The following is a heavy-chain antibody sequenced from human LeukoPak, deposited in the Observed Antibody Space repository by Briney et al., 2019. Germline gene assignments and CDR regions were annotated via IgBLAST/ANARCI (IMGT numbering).Heavy chain of an antibody. J-gene: IGHJ4*02. CDR1: GFTFSSYA. D-gene: IGHD2-2*01. V-gene: IGHV3-23*01. CDR2: ISGSGGST. CDR3: AKDMWRDIVVVPAAMGG. Sequence: GSLRLSCAASGFTFSSYAMSWVRQAPGKRLEWVSAISGSGGSTYYADSVKGRFTISRDNSKNTLYLQMNSLRAEDTAVYYCAKDMWRDIVVVPAAMGGWGQGTLVTVSS.